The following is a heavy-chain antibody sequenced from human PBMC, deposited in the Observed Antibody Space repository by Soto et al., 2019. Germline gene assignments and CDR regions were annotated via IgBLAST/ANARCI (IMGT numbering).Heavy chain of an antibody. J-gene: IGHJ4*02. CDR1: GFTFSGSA. Sequence: EVQLVESGGGLVQPGGSLKLSCAASGFTFSGSAMHWVRQASGKGLEWVGRMRSKANSYATAYAASAKGRFTTSREDSKNTAYLQMNSLETEETAVYYCTRSVTGTTAHFDYWGQGTLVTVSS. CDR3: TRSVTGTTAHFDY. CDR2: MRSKANSYAT. D-gene: IGHD1-7*01. V-gene: IGHV3-73*02.